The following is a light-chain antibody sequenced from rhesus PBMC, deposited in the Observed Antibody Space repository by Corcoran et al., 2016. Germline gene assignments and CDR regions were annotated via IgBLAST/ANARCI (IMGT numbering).Light chain of an antibody. Sequence: DIQMTQSPSSLSASVGDTVTITCRASQGIINYLAWYQQKPGKAPKPLIYSASNLESGVPSRLSGSGSGTDFTLTISRLQPEDFSIYYCQQHNSYPLTFGRGTKVEIK. CDR3: QQHNSYPLT. V-gene: IGKV1S14*01. CDR2: SAS. CDR1: QGIINY. J-gene: IGKJ4*01.